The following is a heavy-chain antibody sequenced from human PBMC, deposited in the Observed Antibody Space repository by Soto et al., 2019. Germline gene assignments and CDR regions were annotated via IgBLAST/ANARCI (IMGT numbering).Heavy chain of an antibody. Sequence: TLSLTCTVSGGSISSGGYYWSWIRQHPGKGLEWIGYIYYSGSTYYNPSLKSRVTISVDTSKNQFSLKLSSVTAADTAVYYCARGRDEGYNVDYWGQGTLVTVSS. V-gene: IGHV4-31*03. CDR3: ARGRDEGYNVDY. J-gene: IGHJ4*02. CDR2: IYYSGST. CDR1: GGSISSGGYY. D-gene: IGHD5-12*01.